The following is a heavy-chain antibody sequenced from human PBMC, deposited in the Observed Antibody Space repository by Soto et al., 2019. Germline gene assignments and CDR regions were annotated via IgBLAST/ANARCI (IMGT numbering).Heavy chain of an antibody. CDR1: GYTFTTYG. CDR3: ARHFIVHYYYSNDYYSDAFDI. Sequence: QVQLVQSGAEVKKPGASVKVSCKASGYTFTTYGISWVRQAPGQGLEWMGWISAYNGNTNYAQTLQGRGTMTTDTTTRRAYMELRSRRSDDSALYYCARHFIVHYYYSNDYYSDAFDIWGQVSMVTVSS. CDR2: ISAYNGNT. V-gene: IGHV1-18*04. J-gene: IGHJ3*02. D-gene: IGHD3-22*01.